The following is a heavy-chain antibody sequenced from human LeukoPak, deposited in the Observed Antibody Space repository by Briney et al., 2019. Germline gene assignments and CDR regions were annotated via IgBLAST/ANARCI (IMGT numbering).Heavy chain of an antibody. D-gene: IGHD5-12*01. CDR2: INSNSGGT. V-gene: IGHV1-2*02. Sequence: ASVKVSCKASGYTFTGYYMHWVRQAPGQGLEWMGWINSNSGGTNYAQKFQGRVTMTRDTSISTAYMELSRLRSDDTAVYYCARDPTYSGLYYFDYWGQGTLVTVSS. CDR3: ARDPTYSGLYYFDY. CDR1: GYTFTGYY. J-gene: IGHJ4*02.